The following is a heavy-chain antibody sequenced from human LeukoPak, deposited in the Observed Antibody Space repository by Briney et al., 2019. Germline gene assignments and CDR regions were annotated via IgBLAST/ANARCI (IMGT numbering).Heavy chain of an antibody. CDR3: ATDQPTMVRGVIKY. Sequence: ASVKVSCKVSGYTLTELSMHWVRQAPGKGLEWMGGFDPEDGETIYAQKFQGRVTMTEDTSTDTAYMELSSLRSEDTAVYYCATDQPTMVRGVIKYWGQGTLVTVSS. D-gene: IGHD3-10*01. CDR1: GYTLTELS. V-gene: IGHV1-24*01. CDR2: FDPEDGET. J-gene: IGHJ4*02.